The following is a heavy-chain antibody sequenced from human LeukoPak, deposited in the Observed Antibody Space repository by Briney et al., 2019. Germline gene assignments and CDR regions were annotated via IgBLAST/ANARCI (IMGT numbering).Heavy chain of an antibody. Sequence: ASVKVSCRASGYTFTSYYMHWVRQAPGQGLEWMGIINPSGGSTSYAQKFQGRVTMTRDTSTSTVYMELSSLRSEDTAVYYCARVVSSSSSKGLLGYWGQGTLVTVSS. J-gene: IGHJ4*02. CDR3: ARVVSSSSSKGLLGY. V-gene: IGHV1-46*03. CDR2: INPSGGST. D-gene: IGHD6-6*01. CDR1: GYTFTSYY.